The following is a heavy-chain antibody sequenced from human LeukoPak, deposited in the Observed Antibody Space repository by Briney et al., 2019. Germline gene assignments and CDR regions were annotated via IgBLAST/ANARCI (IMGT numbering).Heavy chain of an antibody. CDR1: GFTFSSYG. CDR3: ARVSSKTMVRAIITKKNYYYYYMDV. J-gene: IGHJ6*03. D-gene: IGHD3-10*01. CDR2: IRGSGDST. Sequence: PAGTLRLSCAASGFTFSSYGLCWVCQAPGTGLERVSAIRGSGDSTSYADSVKGRFPISRHNSKNTLYLQMNSLRAEDTAVYYCARVSSKTMVRAIITKKNYYYYYMDVWGKGTTVTISS. V-gene: IGHV3-23*01.